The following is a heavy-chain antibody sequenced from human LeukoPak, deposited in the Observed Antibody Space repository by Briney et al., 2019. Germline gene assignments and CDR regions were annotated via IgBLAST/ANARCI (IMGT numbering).Heavy chain of an antibody. CDR3: ARTSYYYYMDV. CDR2: ISHDGGNK. Sequence: GTSLRLSCAASGFTFSVYGMHWVRQGPGKGLEWVALISHDGGNKNYTDSVRGRFTISRDNAKNSLYLQMNSLRAEDTAVYYCARTSYYYYMDVWGKGTTVTVSS. V-gene: IGHV3-30*03. J-gene: IGHJ6*03. CDR1: GFTFSVYG.